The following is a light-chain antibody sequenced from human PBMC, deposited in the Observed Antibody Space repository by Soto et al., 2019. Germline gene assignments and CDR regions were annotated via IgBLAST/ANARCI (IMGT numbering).Light chain of an antibody. J-gene: IGKJ1*01. CDR3: QQYGSSPRT. Sequence: DIVLTQSPGTLSSSPGERVTLSCRASESVDRYVAWYQQKVGQAPRLLIHDASSRATGISDRFTGSGSGTDFTLTITTLEPEDFAVYYCQQYGSSPRTFGLGTKVDIK. CDR2: DAS. CDR1: ESVDRY. V-gene: IGKV3-20*01.